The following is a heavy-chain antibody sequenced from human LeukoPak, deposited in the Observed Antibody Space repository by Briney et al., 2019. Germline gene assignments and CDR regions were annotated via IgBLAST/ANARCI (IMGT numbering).Heavy chain of an antibody. CDR3: AKWVAAAGSYYYYYMDV. D-gene: IGHD6-13*01. Sequence: PGGSLRLSCAASGFTFSSYGMHWVRQAPGKGLEWVAFIRYDGSNKCYADSVKGRFTISRDNSKNTLYLQMNSLRAEDTAVYYCAKWVAAAGSYYYYYMDVWGKGTTVTVSS. CDR2: IRYDGSNK. J-gene: IGHJ6*03. V-gene: IGHV3-30*02. CDR1: GFTFSSYG.